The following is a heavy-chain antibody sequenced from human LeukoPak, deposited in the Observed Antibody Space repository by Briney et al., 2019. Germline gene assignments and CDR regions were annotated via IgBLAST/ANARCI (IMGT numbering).Heavy chain of an antibody. D-gene: IGHD1-26*01. CDR2: FDPGDGET. V-gene: IGHV1-24*01. CDR3: ATGGSYRSAFDY. J-gene: IGHJ4*02. CDR1: GYTLTELS. Sequence: ASVKVSCKVSGYTLTELSMHWVRQAPGKGLEWMGGFDPGDGETIYAQKFQGRVTMTEDTSTDTAYMELSSLRSEDTAVYYCATGGSYRSAFDYWGQGTLVTVSS.